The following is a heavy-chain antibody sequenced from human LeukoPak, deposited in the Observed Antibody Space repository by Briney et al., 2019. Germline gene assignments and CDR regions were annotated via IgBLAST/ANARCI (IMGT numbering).Heavy chain of an antibody. Sequence: ASVKVSCKASGYTFTSYGISWVRQAPGQGLEWMGWISAYNGNTNYAQELQGRVTMTTDTSTSTAYMELRSLRSDDTAVYYCATISRIAVAGTLGAFDIWGQGTMVTVSS. V-gene: IGHV1-18*01. CDR1: GYTFTSYG. D-gene: IGHD6-19*01. J-gene: IGHJ3*02. CDR2: ISAYNGNT. CDR3: ATISRIAVAGTLGAFDI.